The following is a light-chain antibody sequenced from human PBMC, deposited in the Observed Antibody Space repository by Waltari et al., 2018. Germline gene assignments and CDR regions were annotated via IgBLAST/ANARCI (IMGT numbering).Light chain of an antibody. V-gene: IGLV8-61*01. CDR3: VLYMGSGIPWV. CDR1: SGSVSTSYY. J-gene: IGLJ3*02. CDR2: STN. Sequence: QTVVTQEPSFSVSPGGTVTLTCGLSSGSVSTSYYPSWYQQTPGQAPRTLIYSTNTRSSGVPGRFSGSILGNKAALTITGAQADDESDYYCVLYMGSGIPWVFGGGTKLTVL.